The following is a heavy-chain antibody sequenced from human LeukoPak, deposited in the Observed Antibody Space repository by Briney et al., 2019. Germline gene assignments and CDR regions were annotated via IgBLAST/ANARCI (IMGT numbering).Heavy chain of an antibody. J-gene: IGHJ4*02. V-gene: IGHV3-53*01. D-gene: IGHD3-10*01. CDR3: ARDLVGYGSWSCDY. Sequence: GGSLRLSCAASGFSVSSNYMSWVRQAPGKGLEWVSVIYSGGSTYYAESVQGRFTISRDNSKNTVYLEMNSLRVEDTAVYYCARDLVGYGSWSCDYWGQGTLVTVAS. CDR1: GFSVSSNY. CDR2: IYSGGST.